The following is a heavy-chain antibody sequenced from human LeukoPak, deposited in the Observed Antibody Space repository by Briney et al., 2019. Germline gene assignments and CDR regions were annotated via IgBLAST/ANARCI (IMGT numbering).Heavy chain of an antibody. Sequence: GESLKISCKGSGYSFTSYWIGWVRQMPGKGLEWMGIIYPGDSDTRYSPSFQGQVTISADKSISTAYLQWSSLKASDTAMYYCARAAAGLSHYYYYYMDVWGKGTTVTVSS. CDR1: GYSFTSYW. J-gene: IGHJ6*03. V-gene: IGHV5-51*01. CDR3: ARAAAGLSHYYYYYMDV. CDR2: IYPGDSDT. D-gene: IGHD6-13*01.